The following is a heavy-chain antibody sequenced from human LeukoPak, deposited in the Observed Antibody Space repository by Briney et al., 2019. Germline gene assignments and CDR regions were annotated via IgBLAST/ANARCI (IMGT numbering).Heavy chain of an antibody. V-gene: IGHV3-53*01. J-gene: IGHJ6*02. CDR3: ARATARDAFNYYGVDV. CDR2: IYSGGGT. CDR1: GFTVSNTY. D-gene: IGHD6-6*01. Sequence: GGSLRLSCAASGFTVSNTYMSWVRQAPGKGLEWVSLIYSGGGTYSADSVKGRFTISRDISKNTLYLQMNSLRAEDTAVYYCARATARDAFNYYGVDVWGQGTTVTVSS.